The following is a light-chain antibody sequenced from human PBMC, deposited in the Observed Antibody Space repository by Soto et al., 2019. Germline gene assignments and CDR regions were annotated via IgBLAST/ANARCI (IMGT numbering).Light chain of an antibody. Sequence: DIQMTQSPSSLSASVGDRVTLTCRASQSISTYLSWYQQKPGQAPKVLIYAASRLERGVPSRFSGSVSVTDFALTVSSLQPEDFATYYRQQTYDSPFTFGPGTTV. CDR3: QQTYDSPFT. CDR2: AAS. CDR1: QSISTY. V-gene: IGKV1-39*01. J-gene: IGKJ3*01.